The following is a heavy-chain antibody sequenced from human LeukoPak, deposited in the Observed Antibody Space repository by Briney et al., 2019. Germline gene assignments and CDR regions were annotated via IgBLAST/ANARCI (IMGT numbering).Heavy chain of an antibody. J-gene: IGHJ4*02. CDR3: ASETTGDPFDY. V-gene: IGHV3-7*01. D-gene: IGHD7-27*01. CDR1: GFTFSSYW. Sequence: GSLRLSCAASGFTFSSYWMSWVRQAPGKGLGWVANIKQDGSEKYYVDSVKGRFTISRDNAKNSLYLQMNSLRAEDTALYYCASETTGDPFDYWGQGTLVTVSS. CDR2: IKQDGSEK.